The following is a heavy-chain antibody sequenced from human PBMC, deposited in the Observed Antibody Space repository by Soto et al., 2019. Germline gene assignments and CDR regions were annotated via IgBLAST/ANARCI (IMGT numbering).Heavy chain of an antibody. J-gene: IGHJ4*02. Sequence: NPSETLSLTCAVYGGAFSSYDWSWIRQPPGKGLEWIGEIKHRGSTNYNPSLKRRVTISVDTSKNQWSLKLSSVTAADTAVYYCDRGKSYDYVWGRYRYTSPSFDYWGQGTLVTVSS. CDR3: DRGKSYDYVWGRYRYTSPSFDY. CDR1: GGAFSSYD. D-gene: IGHD3-16*02. CDR2: IKHRGST. V-gene: IGHV4-34*01.